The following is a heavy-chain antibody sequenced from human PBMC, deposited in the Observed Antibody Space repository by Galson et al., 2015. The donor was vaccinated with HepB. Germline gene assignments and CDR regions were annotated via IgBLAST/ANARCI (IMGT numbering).Heavy chain of an antibody. J-gene: IGHJ4*02. CDR3: AKGGIVGAPTDGWRPFDY. Sequence: SLRLSCADSGLIFTSDWLSWVRQAPGKGLEWVATMKQDGSQKYYVDSVKGRFTISRDSAENSLYLQMNSLRAEDTAVYYCAKGGIVGAPTDGWRPFDYWGQGTLVTVSS. CDR2: MKQDGSQK. CDR1: GLIFTSDW. D-gene: IGHD1-26*01. V-gene: IGHV3-7*03.